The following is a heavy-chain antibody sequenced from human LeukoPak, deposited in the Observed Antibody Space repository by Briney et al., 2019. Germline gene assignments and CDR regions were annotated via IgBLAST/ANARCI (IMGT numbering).Heavy chain of an antibody. J-gene: IGHJ4*02. CDR3: ARNAKVDTAKEYYFDY. D-gene: IGHD5-18*01. V-gene: IGHV4-59*08. CDR2: IYYSGST. Sequence: PSETLSLTCTVSGGSISSYYWSWIRQPPGKGLEWIGYIYYSGSTNYNPSLKSRVTISVDTSKNQFSLKLSSVTAADTAVDYCARNAKVDTAKEYYFDYWGQGTLVTVSS. CDR1: GGSISSYY.